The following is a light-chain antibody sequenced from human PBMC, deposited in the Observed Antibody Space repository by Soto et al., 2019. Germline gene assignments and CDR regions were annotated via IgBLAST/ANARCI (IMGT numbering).Light chain of an antibody. Sequence: QSVLTQPHSASGTPGQRGTISCSGSSSNIGTSSVHWFQQLPGTAPKLLISTTNQRPSGVPERFSGSKSGTAASRAISGLQSEDEADYYCAAWDDSLNGHVFGTGTKLTVL. CDR1: SSNIGTSS. CDR2: TTN. CDR3: AAWDDSLNGHV. V-gene: IGLV1-44*01. J-gene: IGLJ1*01.